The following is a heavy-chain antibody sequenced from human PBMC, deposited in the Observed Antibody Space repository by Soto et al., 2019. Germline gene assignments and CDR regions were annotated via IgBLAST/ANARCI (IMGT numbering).Heavy chain of an antibody. CDR2: IFSNDEK. Sequence: SGPTLVHPTETLTLTCTVSGFSLSNARMGVSWIRQPPGKALEWLAHIFSNDEKSYGTSLKSRLTISKDTSKSQVVLTMTNMDPVDTATYYCARIPVVPAAMSWFDPWGQGTLVTVSS. CDR1: GFSLSNARMG. V-gene: IGHV2-26*01. D-gene: IGHD2-2*01. CDR3: ARIPVVPAAMSWFDP. J-gene: IGHJ5*02.